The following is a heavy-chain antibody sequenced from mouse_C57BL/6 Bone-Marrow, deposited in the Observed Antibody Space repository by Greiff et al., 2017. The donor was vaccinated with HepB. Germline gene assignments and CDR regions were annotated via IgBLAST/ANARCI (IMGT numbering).Heavy chain of an antibody. CDR2: ISSGGDYI. D-gene: IGHD1-1*01. V-gene: IGHV5-9-1*02. CDR1: GFTFSSYA. J-gene: IGHJ3*01. Sequence: EVKLMESGEGLVKPGGSLKLSCAASGFTFSSYAMSWVRQTPEKRLEWVAYISSGGDYIYYADTVKGRFTISRDNARNTLYLQMSSLKSEDTAMYYCTRDYYGSRGAYWGQGTLVTVSA. CDR3: TRDYYGSRGAY.